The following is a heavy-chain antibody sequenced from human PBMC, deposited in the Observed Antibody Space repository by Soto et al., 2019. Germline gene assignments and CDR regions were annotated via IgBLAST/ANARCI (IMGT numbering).Heavy chain of an antibody. J-gene: IGHJ6*02. D-gene: IGHD2-15*01. CDR2: ISGNGDST. CDR3: AKGGSGPPYYYYNYNMDV. Sequence: EVQLLESGGGLVQPGESLRLSCVASEFTFNNYVMSWVRQAPGKGLEWVSSISGNGDSTHYADSVKGRFTISRDNSKNTLYLQMNSLRAEDTAVYYCAKGGSGPPYYYYNYNMDVWGQGTTVTVSS. CDR1: EFTFNNYV. V-gene: IGHV3-23*01.